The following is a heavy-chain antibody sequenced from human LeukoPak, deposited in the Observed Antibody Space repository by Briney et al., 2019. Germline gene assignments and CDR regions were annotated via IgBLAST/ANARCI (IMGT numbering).Heavy chain of an antibody. CDR2: IYYSGST. J-gene: IGHJ6*02. CDR3: ARMRYEDYYDNSANRYYYYGMDV. V-gene: IGHV4-59*08. D-gene: IGHD3-22*01. Sequence: SETLSLTCTVSGGSISSCYWSWIRQPPGKGLEWIEYIYYSGSTNYNPSLKSRVTISVDTSKNQFSLKLSSVTAADTAVYYCARMRYEDYYDNSANRYYYYGMDVWGQGTTVTVSS. CDR1: GGSISSCY.